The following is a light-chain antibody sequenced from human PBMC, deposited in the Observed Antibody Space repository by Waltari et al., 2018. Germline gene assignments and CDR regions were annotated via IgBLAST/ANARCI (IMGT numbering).Light chain of an antibody. CDR2: DVF. CDR1: SSDLGVYDF. Sequence: QSALTQPASVSGSPGQSITVSCTATSSDLGVYDFVSWYQHHPGQAPKLIIYDVFKRPSGVLNRFSCSKSGNTASLSISGLQADDEGDYYCTSSTFSSPLFGGGTKLTVL. V-gene: IGLV2-14*03. CDR3: TSSTFSSPL. J-gene: IGLJ2*01.